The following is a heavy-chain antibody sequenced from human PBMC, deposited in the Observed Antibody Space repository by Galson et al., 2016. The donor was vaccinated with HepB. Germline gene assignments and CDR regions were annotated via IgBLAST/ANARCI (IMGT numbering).Heavy chain of an antibody. CDR2: TYSGGDT. Sequence: SLRLSCAASGFTFSSNGMHWVRQAPGKGLEWVSVTYSGGDTYYADSVKGRFTISRDNSKNTLYLQMNSLRAEDTAVYYCARDRGGPVWPLLPDYWGQGTLVTVSS. V-gene: IGHV3-66*01. CDR1: GFTFSSNG. J-gene: IGHJ4*02. CDR3: ARDRGGPVWPLLPDY. D-gene: IGHD3-10*01.